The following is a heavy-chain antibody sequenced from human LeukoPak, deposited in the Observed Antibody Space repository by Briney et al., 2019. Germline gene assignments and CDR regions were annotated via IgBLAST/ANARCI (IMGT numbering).Heavy chain of an antibody. J-gene: IGHJ3*02. D-gene: IGHD3-3*01. CDR1: GGSFSGYY. Sequence: PSETLSLTCAVYGGSFSGYYWSWIRQPPGKGLEWIGEINHSGSTNYNPSLKSRVTISVDTSKNQFSLKLSSVTAADTAVYYCARVLEYYGFWSGRNDAFDIWGQGTMVTVSS. CDR3: ARVLEYYGFWSGRNDAFDI. CDR2: INHSGST. V-gene: IGHV4-34*01.